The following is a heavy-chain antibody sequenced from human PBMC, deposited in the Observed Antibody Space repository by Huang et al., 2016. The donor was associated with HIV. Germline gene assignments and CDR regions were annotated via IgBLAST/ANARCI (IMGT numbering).Heavy chain of an antibody. CDR3: ARGVFDGVWSGDLLPHFYYMDV. Sequence: QVQLVQSGAEMKKPGSSVKVSCTAPGGTFSSYGISWVRQVPGQGLEWMGGIVPIFRRTDYAQKFQGRRTITADESTSTAYMELSSLRSQDSAIYFCARGVFDGVWSGDLLPHFYYMDVWGKGTTVTVSS. V-gene: IGHV1-69*13. J-gene: IGHJ6*03. CDR1: GGTFSSYG. D-gene: IGHD3-10*01. CDR2: IVPIFRRT.